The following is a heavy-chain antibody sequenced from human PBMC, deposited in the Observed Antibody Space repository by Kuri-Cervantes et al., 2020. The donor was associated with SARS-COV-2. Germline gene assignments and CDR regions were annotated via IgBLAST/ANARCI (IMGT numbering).Heavy chain of an antibody. Sequence: GGSLRLSCAASGFTFRTYAMSWVRQAPGKGLEWVAVISYDGSNKYYADSVKGRFTISRDNSKNTLYLQMNSLRAEDTAVYYCARASGSPDFDYWGQGTLVTVSS. J-gene: IGHJ4*02. D-gene: IGHD1-26*01. CDR2: ISYDGSNK. CDR3: ARASGSPDFDY. CDR1: GFTFRTYA. V-gene: IGHV3-30-3*01.